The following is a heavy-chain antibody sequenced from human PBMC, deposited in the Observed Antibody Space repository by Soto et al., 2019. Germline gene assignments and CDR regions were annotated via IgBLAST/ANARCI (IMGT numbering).Heavy chain of an antibody. Sequence: PGESLKISCKGSGYSFTSYWIGWVRQMPGKGLEWMGIIYPGDSDTRYSPSFQGQVTISADKSISTAYLQWSSLKSEDTAMYYCITYCDFGSGHYPHWGQGILVTVSS. CDR1: GYSFTSYW. CDR2: IYPGDSDT. V-gene: IGHV5-51*01. CDR3: ITYCDFGSGHYPH. D-gene: IGHD3-3*01. J-gene: IGHJ4*02.